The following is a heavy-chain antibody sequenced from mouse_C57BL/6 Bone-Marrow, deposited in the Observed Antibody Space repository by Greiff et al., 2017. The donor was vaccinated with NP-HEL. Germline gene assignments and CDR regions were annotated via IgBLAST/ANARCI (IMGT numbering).Heavy chain of an antibody. Sequence: VQLQQPGAELVKPGASVKLSCKASGYTFTSYWMHWVKQRPGQGLEWIGMIHPNSGSTNYNEKFKSKATLTVDKSSSTAYMQLSSLTSEDSAVYYCARWRNYGSSPYYYAMDYWGQGTSVTVSS. CDR2: IHPNSGST. V-gene: IGHV1-64*01. D-gene: IGHD1-1*01. J-gene: IGHJ4*01. CDR3: ARWRNYGSSPYYYAMDY. CDR1: GYTFTSYW.